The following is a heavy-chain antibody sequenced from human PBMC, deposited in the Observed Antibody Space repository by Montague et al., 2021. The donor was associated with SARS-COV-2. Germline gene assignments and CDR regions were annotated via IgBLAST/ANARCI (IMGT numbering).Heavy chain of an antibody. D-gene: IGHD1-1*01. CDR3: ARGVYNRVMFVISPRYYFDY. CDR2: ISHPGST. Sequence: SETLSLTCAVYTESFNGYYWTWVRQPPGKGLEWIGEISHPGSTKYNPTLNSRVTISLYTYRKQVSLRLTFVTAADSATYNCARGVYNRVMFVISPRYYFDYWGQGSMVAVSA. J-gene: IGHJ4*02. CDR1: TESFNGYY. V-gene: IGHV4-34*01.